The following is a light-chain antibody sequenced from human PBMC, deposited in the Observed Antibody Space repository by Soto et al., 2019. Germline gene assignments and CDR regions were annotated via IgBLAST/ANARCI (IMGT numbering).Light chain of an antibody. Sequence: SYELTQPPSVSVSPGQTDSITCAGDKLGDKYACWYQQKPGQSPVLVIYQDSKRPSGIPERFSGSNSGNTATLTISGTQAMDEADYYCQAWDSSTGVFGGGTKVTVL. CDR3: QAWDSSTGV. CDR2: QDS. J-gene: IGLJ2*01. V-gene: IGLV3-1*01. CDR1: KLGDKY.